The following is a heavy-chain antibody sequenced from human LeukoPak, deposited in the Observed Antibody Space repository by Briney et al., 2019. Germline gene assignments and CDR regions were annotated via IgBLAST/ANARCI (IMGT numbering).Heavy chain of an antibody. V-gene: IGHV1-8*01. CDR3: ARSPSGRKVPKKTLVTPYYYYYYMDV. Sequence: ASVKVSCKASGYTFTSYDINWVRHATGQGLEWMGWMNPNSGNTGYAQKFQGRVTMTRNTSISTAYMELSSLRSEDTAVYYCARSPSGRKVPKKTLVTPYYYYYYMDVWGKGTTVTVSS. CDR2: MNPNSGNT. J-gene: IGHJ6*03. CDR1: GYTFTSYD. D-gene: IGHD4-23*01.